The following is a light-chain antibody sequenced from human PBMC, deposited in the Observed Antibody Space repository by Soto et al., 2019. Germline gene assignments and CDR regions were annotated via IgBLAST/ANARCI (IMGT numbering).Light chain of an antibody. V-gene: IGKV3-11*01. CDR3: QQRLNWPPG. CDR1: QSVTNY. J-gene: IGKJ1*01. CDR2: DAS. Sequence: EIVFTQSPDTLSLSPGERAALTCRASQSVTNYIALYQQRPGQAPRLLIYDASNRATGVPARFSGSRSGTDFTLTISDLEPADFGLYYCQQRLNWPPGFGQGTKVDIK.